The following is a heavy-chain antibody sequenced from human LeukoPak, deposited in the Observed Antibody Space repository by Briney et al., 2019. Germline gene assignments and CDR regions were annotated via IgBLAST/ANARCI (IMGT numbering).Heavy chain of an antibody. CDR2: INPNSGGT. J-gene: IGHJ5*02. CDR1: GYTFTGYY. CDR3: ARAMVRGVIDVNWFDP. Sequence: ASVTVSFKASGYTFTGYYMHWVRQAPGQGLEWMGWINPNSGGTNYAQKFQGRVTMTRDTSISTAYMELSRLRSDDTAVYYCARAMVRGVIDVNWFDPWGQGTLVTVSS. V-gene: IGHV1-2*02. D-gene: IGHD3-10*01.